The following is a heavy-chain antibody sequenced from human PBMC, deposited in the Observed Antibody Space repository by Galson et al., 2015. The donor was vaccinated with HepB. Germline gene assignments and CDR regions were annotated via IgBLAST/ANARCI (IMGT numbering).Heavy chain of an antibody. CDR1: GYTLTELS. D-gene: IGHD3-22*01. Sequence: SVKVSCKVSGYTLTELSMHWVRQAPGKGLEWMGGFDPEDGETIYAQKFQGRVTMTEDTSTDTAYMELSSLRSEDTAVYYCASTLVVVISDGVAFDIWGQGTMVTVSS. J-gene: IGHJ3*02. CDR2: FDPEDGET. CDR3: ASTLVVVISDGVAFDI. V-gene: IGHV1-24*01.